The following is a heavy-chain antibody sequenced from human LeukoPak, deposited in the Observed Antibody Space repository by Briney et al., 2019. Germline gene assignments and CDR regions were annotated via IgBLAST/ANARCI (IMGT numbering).Heavy chain of an antibody. CDR2: INHGGST. Sequence: SETLSLTCAIDGGSFSGYYWSWIRQPPGKGLEWIGEINHGGSTTYNPSLKSRVTISVDTSKNQFSLKLSSVTAADTAVYYCASHGSYVPHSFDWGQGTLVTVSS. J-gene: IGHJ4*02. CDR3: ASHGSYVPHSFD. D-gene: IGHD3-16*01. CDR1: GGSFSGYY. V-gene: IGHV4-34*01.